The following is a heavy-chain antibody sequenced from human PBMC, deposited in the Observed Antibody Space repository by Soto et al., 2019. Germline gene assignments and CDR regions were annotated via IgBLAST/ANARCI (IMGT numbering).Heavy chain of an antibody. CDR2: ITGTSSYI. Sequence: GGSLRLSCAASGFTLGTYTMTWVRQAPGKGLEWVSSITGTSSYIFYANSMKDRFTISRNNGKNSVYLQMNSLRDDDSAVYYCARVQQDSYDSSGYYYFDFWGQGTLVTVSS. CDR3: ARVQQDSYDSSGYYYFDF. V-gene: IGHV3-21*01. CDR1: GFTLGTYT. J-gene: IGHJ4*02. D-gene: IGHD3-22*01.